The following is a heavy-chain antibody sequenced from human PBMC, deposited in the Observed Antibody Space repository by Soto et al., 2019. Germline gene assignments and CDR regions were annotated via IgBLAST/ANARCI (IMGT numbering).Heavy chain of an antibody. Sequence: SETLSLTCTVSGGSISSYYWSWIRQPPGKGLEWIGYIYYSGSTNYNPSLKSRVTISVDTSKNQFSLKLSSVTAADTAVYYCARHQGAVTSQYFDYWGQGTLVTVS. J-gene: IGHJ4*02. CDR2: IYYSGST. V-gene: IGHV4-59*08. CDR1: GGSISSYY. D-gene: IGHD4-4*01. CDR3: ARHQGAVTSQYFDY.